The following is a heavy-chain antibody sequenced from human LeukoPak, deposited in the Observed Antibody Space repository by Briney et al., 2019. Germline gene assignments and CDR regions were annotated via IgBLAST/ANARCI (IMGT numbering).Heavy chain of an antibody. CDR2: IKEDGSEK. CDR1: GFTFSRSW. CDR3: ARDRFGIYA. Sequence: QPGGSLRLSCAASGFTFSRSWMTWVRQAPGKGLEWVANIKEDGSEKHYVDPVKGRFTISRDNAKNSLYLQMNSLRVEDTAVYYCARDRFGIYAWGQGILVTVSS. J-gene: IGHJ5*02. V-gene: IGHV3-7*01. D-gene: IGHD2/OR15-2a*01.